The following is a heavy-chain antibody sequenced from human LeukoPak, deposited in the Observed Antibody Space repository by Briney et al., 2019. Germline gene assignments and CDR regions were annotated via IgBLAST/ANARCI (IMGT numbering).Heavy chain of an antibody. J-gene: IGHJ6*04. CDR2: ISSSSSYI. CDR3: AELGITMIGGV. CDR1: GFSFSTYS. V-gene: IGHV3-21*01. D-gene: IGHD3-10*02. Sequence: GSLRLSCAASGFSFSTYSMNWVRQAPGKGLEWVSSISSSSSYIFYADSVKGRFTISRDNAKNSLYLQMNSLRAEDTAVYYCAELGITMIGGVWGKGTTVTISS.